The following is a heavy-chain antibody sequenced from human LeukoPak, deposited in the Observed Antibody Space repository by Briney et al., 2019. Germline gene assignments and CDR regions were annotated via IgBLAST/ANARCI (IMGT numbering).Heavy chain of an antibody. V-gene: IGHV1-24*01. D-gene: IGHD2-8*01. CDR2: FDPEDGET. CDR3: ATEGGVLRAFDY. J-gene: IGHJ4*02. CDR1: GYTFTSYA. Sequence: ASVKVSCKASGYTFTSYAMHCVRQAPGQRLEWMGGFDPEDGETIYAQKFQGRVTMIEDTSTDTAYMELSSLRSEDTAVYYCATEGGVLRAFDYWGQGTLVTVSS.